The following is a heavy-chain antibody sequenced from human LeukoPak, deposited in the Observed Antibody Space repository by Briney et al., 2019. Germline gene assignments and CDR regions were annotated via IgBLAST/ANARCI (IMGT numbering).Heavy chain of an antibody. Sequence: PSQTLSLTCAVSGGSVGSGGYSWSWIRQPPGKGLEWIGYVYHSGSAYYNPSLKSRVTISVDKSKNQFSLKLNSVTAADTAIYYCAKVYGDYIMDDWGQGTTVTVSS. V-gene: IGHV4-30-2*01. J-gene: IGHJ6*02. CDR3: AKVYGDYIMDD. CDR2: VYHSGSA. CDR1: GGSVGSGGYS. D-gene: IGHD4-17*01.